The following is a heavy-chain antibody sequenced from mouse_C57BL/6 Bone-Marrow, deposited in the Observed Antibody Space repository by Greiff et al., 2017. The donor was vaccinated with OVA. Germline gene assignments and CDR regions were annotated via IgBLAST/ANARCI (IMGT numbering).Heavy chain of an antibody. CDR2: IYPRSGNT. Sequence: QVQLKESGAELARPGASVKLSCKASGYTFTSYGISWVKQRTGQGLEWIGEIYPRSGNTYYNEKFKGKATLTADKSSSTAYMELRSLTSEDSAVYFCAQIYPNYCDYWGQGTTLTVSS. V-gene: IGHV1-81*01. CDR3: AQIYPNYCDY. J-gene: IGHJ2*01. D-gene: IGHD2-1*01. CDR1: GYTFTSYG.